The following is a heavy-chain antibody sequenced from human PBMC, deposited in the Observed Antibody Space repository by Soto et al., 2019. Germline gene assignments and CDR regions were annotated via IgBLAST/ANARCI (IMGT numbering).Heavy chain of an antibody. CDR3: ARDKRDLRFLEWSYYFDY. CDR2: ISCDGSNK. CDR1: GFTFSSCA. Sequence: QVQLVESGGGVVQPGRSLRLSCAASGFTFSSCAMHWVRQAPGKGLEWVALISCDGSNKYYADSVKGRFTISSENSKNTLYLQMNSLRAEDTAVYYCARDKRDLRFLEWSYYFDYWGQGTLVTVSS. V-gene: IGHV3-30-3*01. D-gene: IGHD3-3*01. J-gene: IGHJ4*02.